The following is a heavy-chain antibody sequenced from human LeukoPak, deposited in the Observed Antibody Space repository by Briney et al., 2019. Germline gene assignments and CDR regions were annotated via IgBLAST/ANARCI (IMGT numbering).Heavy chain of an antibody. Sequence: GRSLRLSCAASGFTFDDYAMHWVRHAPGKGLEWVSGISWNSGSIGYADSVKGRFTISRDNAKNSLYLQMNSLRAEDTALYYCAKGNYYDSSPGSRFDPWGQGTLVTVSS. CDR3: AKGNYYDSSPGSRFDP. V-gene: IGHV3-9*01. CDR2: ISWNSGSI. CDR1: GFTFDDYA. D-gene: IGHD3-22*01. J-gene: IGHJ5*02.